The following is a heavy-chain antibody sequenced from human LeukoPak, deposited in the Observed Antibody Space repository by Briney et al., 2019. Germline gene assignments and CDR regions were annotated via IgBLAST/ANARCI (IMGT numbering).Heavy chain of an antibody. V-gene: IGHV4-59*01. CDR2: IYYSGST. CDR3: ARAHSGYLGNGYYFDY. J-gene: IGHJ4*02. Sequence: NPSETLSLTCDVSGGSISSYYWSWIRQPPGKGLEWIGYIYYSGSTNYNPSLKSRVTISVDTSKNQFSLKLSSVTAADTAVYYCARAHSGYLGNGYYFDYWGQGTLVTVSS. CDR1: GGSISSYY. D-gene: IGHD3-22*01.